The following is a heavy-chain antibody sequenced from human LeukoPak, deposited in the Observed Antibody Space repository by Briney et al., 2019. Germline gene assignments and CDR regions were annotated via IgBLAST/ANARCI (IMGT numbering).Heavy chain of an antibody. CDR3: ARAGITADEAFDI. Sequence: ASVKVSCKASGYTFTGYYMHWVRQAPGQGLEWMGWINPNSGGTNYAQKFQGRVTMTRDTSISTAYMELSRLRSDDTAVYYCARAGITADEAFDIWGQGTMVTVSS. V-gene: IGHV1-2*02. CDR2: INPNSGGT. J-gene: IGHJ3*02. D-gene: IGHD3-16*01. CDR1: GYTFTGYY.